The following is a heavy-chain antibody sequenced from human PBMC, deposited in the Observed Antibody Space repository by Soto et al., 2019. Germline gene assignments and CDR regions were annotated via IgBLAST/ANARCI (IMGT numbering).Heavy chain of an antibody. Sequence: ASVKVSCKASGYTFTSYAMHWVRQAPGQRLEWMGWINAGNGNTKYSQKFQGRVAITRDTSASTAYMELRSLRSEDTAVYYCARDGRIAVAGGYYYYGMDVWGQGTTVTVSS. J-gene: IGHJ6*02. CDR3: ARDGRIAVAGGYYYYGMDV. CDR1: GYTFTSYA. D-gene: IGHD6-19*01. CDR2: INAGNGNT. V-gene: IGHV1-3*01.